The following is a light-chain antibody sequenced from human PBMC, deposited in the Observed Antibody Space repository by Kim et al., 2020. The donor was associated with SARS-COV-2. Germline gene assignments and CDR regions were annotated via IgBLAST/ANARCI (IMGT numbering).Light chain of an antibody. Sequence: SASVGDRVTITCRASQSISSGLAWYQQKPGRAPTLLMYKASTLESGVKSRFSGSGYGTEFTLTISSLQPDDFATYYCQQYNTYPSTFGQGTKLEI. CDR2: KAS. J-gene: IGKJ2*01. V-gene: IGKV1-5*03. CDR3: QQYNTYPST. CDR1: QSISSG.